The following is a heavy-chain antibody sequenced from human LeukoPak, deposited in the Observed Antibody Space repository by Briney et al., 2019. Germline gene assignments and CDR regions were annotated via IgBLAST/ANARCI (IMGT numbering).Heavy chain of an antibody. D-gene: IGHD6-19*01. CDR3: ARVVRAVAAFFDY. Sequence: PSETLSLTCAVSGGSISSSNWWSWVRQPPGKGLEWIGEIYHSGSTNYNPSLKSRVTISVDKSKNQFSLKLSSVTAADTAVYYCARVVRAVAAFFDYWGQGTLVTVSS. CDR1: GGSISSSNW. J-gene: IGHJ4*02. CDR2: IYHSGST. V-gene: IGHV4-4*02.